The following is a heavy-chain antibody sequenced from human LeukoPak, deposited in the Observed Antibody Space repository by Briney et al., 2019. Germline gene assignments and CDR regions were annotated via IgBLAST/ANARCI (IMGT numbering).Heavy chain of an antibody. J-gene: IGHJ5*02. D-gene: IGHD6-6*01. CDR2: MNPNSGNT. V-gene: IGHV1-8*01. Sequence: ASVKVSCKASGYTFTSFDINGVRQATGQGLEWMGWMNPNSGNTGYAQKFQGRVTMTTNTSISTAYMELSSLSSGDTAVYYGARGLVGSSPSSWGQGTLVTVSS. CDR1: GYTFTSFD. CDR3: ARGLVGSSPSS.